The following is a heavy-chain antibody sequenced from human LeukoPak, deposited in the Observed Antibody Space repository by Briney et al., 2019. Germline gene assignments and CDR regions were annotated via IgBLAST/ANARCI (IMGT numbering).Heavy chain of an antibody. CDR2: IYHSGST. CDR1: GGSISSSNW. V-gene: IGHV4-4*02. J-gene: IGHJ3*02. Sequence: SGTLSLTCAVSGGSISSSNWWSWVRQPPGKGLEWIGEIYHSGSTNYNPSLKSRVTISVDTSKNQFSLKLSSVTAADTAVYYCARGGYSYALRDAFDIWGQGTMVTVSS. CDR3: ARGGYSYALRDAFDI. D-gene: IGHD5-18*01.